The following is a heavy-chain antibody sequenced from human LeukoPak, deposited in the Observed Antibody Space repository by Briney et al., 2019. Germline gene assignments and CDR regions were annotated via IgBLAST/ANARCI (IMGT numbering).Heavy chain of an antibody. CDR3: ASGEEPTISCFDI. V-gene: IGHV3-21*01. J-gene: IGHJ4*02. CDR2: ISSMSRSL. Sequence: PGGSLRLSCTASQFTFSRYSMSWVRQAPGKGLEWVSTISSMSRSLYYADSVKGRSTIAKDNAKKSLFLQMNSLRAEETAVYYCASGEEPTISCFDIWGQGTLVTVSS. D-gene: IGHD3-10*01. CDR1: QFTFSRYS.